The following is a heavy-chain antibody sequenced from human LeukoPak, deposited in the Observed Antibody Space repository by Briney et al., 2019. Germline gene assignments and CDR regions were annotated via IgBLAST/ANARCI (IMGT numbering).Heavy chain of an antibody. J-gene: IGHJ6*03. CDR3: ARRISTAYYMDV. Sequence: SETLSLTCAVYGGSFSGYYWSWIRQPPGKGLEWIGEINHSGGTNYNPSLKSRVTISVDTSKNQFSLKLSSVTAADTAVYYCARRISTAYYMDVWGKGTTVTVSS. CDR1: GGSFSGYY. V-gene: IGHV4-34*01. CDR2: INHSGGT.